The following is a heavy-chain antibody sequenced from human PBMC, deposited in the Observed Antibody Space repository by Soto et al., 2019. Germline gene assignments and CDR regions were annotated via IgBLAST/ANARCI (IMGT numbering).Heavy chain of an antibody. CDR3: ARDQLILPAHDFFYGSDV. J-gene: IGHJ6*02. CDR1: GFTLSMYS. Sequence: DVQLEESGGGLVQPGASLRLSCEVSGFTLSMYSMTWVRQAPGKGLEWVAKIPQEGSDGHYVDSVKGRFTISRDNAKNSVYLQRNSLRAEDTAVYYCARDQLILPAHDFFYGSDVWGQGAKVTVSS. D-gene: IGHD2-21*02. V-gene: IGHV3-7*03. CDR2: IPQEGSDG.